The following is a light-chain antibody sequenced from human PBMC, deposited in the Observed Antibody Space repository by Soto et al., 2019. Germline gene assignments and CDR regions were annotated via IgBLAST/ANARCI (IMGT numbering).Light chain of an antibody. J-gene: IGLJ3*02. CDR3: SSYAGTRIPVA. V-gene: IGLV2-8*01. CDR1: SSDVGGYNF. CDR2: DVT. Sequence: QSALTQPPSASGSPGQSVTISCTGASSDVGGYNFVSWYQQHPGKAPKLMIYDVTKRPSGVPDRFSGSKSGNTASLTVSGLQADEEADYYYSSYAGTRIPVAFGGGTKLTVL.